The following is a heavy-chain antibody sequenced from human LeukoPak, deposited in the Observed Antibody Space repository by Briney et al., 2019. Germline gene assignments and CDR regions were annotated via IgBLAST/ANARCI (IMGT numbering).Heavy chain of an antibody. Sequence: SETLSLTCTVSGGSISSSSYYWGWIRQPPGKGLEWIGSIYYSGSTYYNPSLKSRVTISVDTSKNQFSLKLSSVTAADTAVYYCARVLRAVAGTGKFDCWGQGTLVTVSS. V-gene: IGHV4-39*07. CDR3: ARVLRAVAGTGKFDC. CDR2: IYYSGST. D-gene: IGHD6-19*01. CDR1: GGSISSSSYY. J-gene: IGHJ4*02.